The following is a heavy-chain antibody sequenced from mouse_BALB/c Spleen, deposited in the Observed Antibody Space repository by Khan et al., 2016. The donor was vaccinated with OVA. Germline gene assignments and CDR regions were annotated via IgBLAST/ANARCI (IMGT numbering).Heavy chain of an antibody. J-gene: IGHJ1*01. CDR3: ARSTWYFDV. V-gene: IGHV1-39*01. CDR2: IDPYYGGI. Sequence: VQLKESGPELEKPGASVKISCKASGYSFTGYNMNWVKQSNGKSLEWIGNIDPYYGGISYNQKFKGKATLTVDRSSSTAYMQLKSLTSEDSAFCYCARSTWYFDVWGAGTTVTVSS. CDR1: GYSFTGYN.